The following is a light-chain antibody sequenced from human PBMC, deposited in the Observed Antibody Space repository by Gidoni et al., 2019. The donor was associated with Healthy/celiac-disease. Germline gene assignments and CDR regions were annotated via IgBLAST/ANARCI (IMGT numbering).Light chain of an antibody. CDR1: QSVSSSD. J-gene: IGKJ1*01. V-gene: IGKV3-20*01. CDR3: QQYGSSPPWT. Sequence: EIVLTQSPGTLSLSPGERATLSCRASQSVSSSDLAWYQQKPGQAPRLLIYGASSRATGRPDRFSGSGSGTEFTLTISRLEPEDFAVYYCQQYGSSPPWTFGQGTKVEIK. CDR2: GAS.